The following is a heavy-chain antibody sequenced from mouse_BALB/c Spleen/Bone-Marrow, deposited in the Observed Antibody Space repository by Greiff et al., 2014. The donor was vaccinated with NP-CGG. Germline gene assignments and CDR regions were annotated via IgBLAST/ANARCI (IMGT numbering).Heavy chain of an antibody. J-gene: IGHJ2*01. CDR2: INPGSGGT. Sequence: QVQLQQSGAELVRPGTSVKVSCKASGYAFTNYLIEWVKQRPGQGLEWIGMINPGSGGTNYNEKFKGKATLTADKSSSNAYMQLSSLTSDDSAVYFCARRDGYYFDYWGQGTTLTVSS. CDR1: GYAFTNYL. CDR3: ARRDGYYFDY. V-gene: IGHV1-54*01. D-gene: IGHD3-3*01.